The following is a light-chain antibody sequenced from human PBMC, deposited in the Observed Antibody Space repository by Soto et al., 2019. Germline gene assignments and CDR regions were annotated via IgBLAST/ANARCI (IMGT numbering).Light chain of an antibody. J-gene: IGLJ1*01. CDR1: SSNIGSSY. Sequence: QSLLTQPPSASGTPGQRVTISCSGSSSNIGSSYVYWYQQLPGTAPKLLIYRNNQRPSGVPDRFSGSKSGTSASLAISGLRSEDEADYYCAAWDDSLSGYVFGTGTKLTVL. CDR3: AAWDDSLSGYV. V-gene: IGLV1-47*01. CDR2: RNN.